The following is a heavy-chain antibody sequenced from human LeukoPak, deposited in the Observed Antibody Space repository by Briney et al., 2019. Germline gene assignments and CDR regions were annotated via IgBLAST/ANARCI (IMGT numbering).Heavy chain of an antibody. CDR2: INTNTGNP. D-gene: IGHD2-15*01. CDR1: GGTFSSYA. CDR3: ARDRRGCTGDNCYSDFDY. Sequence: ASVKVSCKASGGTFSSYAISWVRQAPGQGLEWMGWINTNTGNPTYAQGFTGRFVFSLDTSVSTAYLQISSLKAEDTAVYYCARDRRGCTGDNCYSDFDYWGQGTLVTVSS. J-gene: IGHJ4*02. V-gene: IGHV7-4-1*02.